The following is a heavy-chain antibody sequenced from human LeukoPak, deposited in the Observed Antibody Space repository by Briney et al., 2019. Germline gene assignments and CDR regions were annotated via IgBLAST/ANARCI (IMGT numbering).Heavy chain of an antibody. D-gene: IGHD3-22*01. CDR1: GGSISSSSYY. CDR2: NYYSGST. CDR3: ARHPVYYYDSSGLLHFDY. V-gene: IGHV4-39*01. J-gene: IGHJ4*02. Sequence: PSETLSLTCTVSGGSISSSSYYWGWIRQPPGKGLGWIGSNYYSGSTYYNPSLKSRVTISVDTSKNQFSLKLSSVTAADTAVYYCARHPVYYYDSSGLLHFDYWGQGTLVTVSS.